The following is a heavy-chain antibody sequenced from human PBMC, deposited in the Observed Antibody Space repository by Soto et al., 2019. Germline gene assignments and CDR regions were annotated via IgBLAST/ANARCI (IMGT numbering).Heavy chain of an antibody. CDR3: ARVNQLAPKRNAFDI. D-gene: IGHD1-1*01. Sequence: PSETLSLTCTVSDGSINSYFWSWIRQPPGKGLEWIGYIHYSGSSNYNPSLKSRVTMSVDSSKNQFSLELSSLTAPDTAVYYCARVNQLAPKRNAFDIWGQGTRVTVSS. CDR2: IHYSGSS. V-gene: IGHV4-59*01. J-gene: IGHJ3*02. CDR1: DGSINSYF.